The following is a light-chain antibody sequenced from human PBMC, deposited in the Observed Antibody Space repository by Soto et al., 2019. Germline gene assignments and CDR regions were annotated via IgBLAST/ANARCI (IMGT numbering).Light chain of an antibody. CDR2: DVS. Sequence: QSVLTQPRSVSGSPGQSVTISCTGTSSDVGGYNYVSWYQQHPGKAPKLIIYDVSKRPSGEPGRFSGSKSGNTARLSMSGLQAEDEADSYCCTKAGGDAVFGRGTKVTVL. J-gene: IGLJ2*01. V-gene: IGLV2-11*01. CDR3: CTKAGGDAV. CDR1: SSDVGGYNY.